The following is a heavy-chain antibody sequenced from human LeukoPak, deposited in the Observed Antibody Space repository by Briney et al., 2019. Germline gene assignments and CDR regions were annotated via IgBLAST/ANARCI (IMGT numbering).Heavy chain of an antibody. CDR1: GFTFSSYW. J-gene: IGHJ3*02. CDR3: ARGKTTVTTDAFDI. CDR2: INSDGSST. V-gene: IGHV3-74*01. D-gene: IGHD4-17*01. Sequence: GGSLRLSCAASGFTFSSYWMHWVRRAPGKGLVWVSRINSDGSSTSYADSVKGRFTISRDNAKNTLYLQMNSLRAEDTAVYYCARGKTTVTTDAFDIWGQGTMVTVSS.